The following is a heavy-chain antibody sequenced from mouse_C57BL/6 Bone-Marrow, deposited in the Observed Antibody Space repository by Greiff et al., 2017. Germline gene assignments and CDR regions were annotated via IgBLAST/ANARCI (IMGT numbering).Heavy chain of an antibody. J-gene: IGHJ2*01. Sequence: QVQLQQPGAELVRPGSSVKLSCKASGYTFTSYWMDWVKQRPGQGLEWIGNIYPSDSETHYNQKFKYKATLTVDKSSSTAYMQLSSLTSEDSAVYYCASAYVYDRDYFDYWGQGTTLTVSS. D-gene: IGHD2-2*01. CDR1: GYTFTSYW. CDR3: ASAYVYDRDYFDY. V-gene: IGHV1-61*01. CDR2: IYPSDSET.